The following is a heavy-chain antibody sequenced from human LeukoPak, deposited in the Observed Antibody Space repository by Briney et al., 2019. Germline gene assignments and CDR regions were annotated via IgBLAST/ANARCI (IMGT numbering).Heavy chain of an antibody. CDR3: ARGADIIPVPFDY. J-gene: IGHJ4*02. CDR2: IYYSGST. Sequence: SETLSLTCTVSGGSISSYYRSWIRQPPGKGLEWIGYIYYSGSTNYNPSLKSRVTISVDTSKNQFSLKLSSVTAADTAVYYCARGADIIPVPFDYWGQGTLVTVSS. D-gene: IGHD3-9*01. V-gene: IGHV4-59*01. CDR1: GGSISSYY.